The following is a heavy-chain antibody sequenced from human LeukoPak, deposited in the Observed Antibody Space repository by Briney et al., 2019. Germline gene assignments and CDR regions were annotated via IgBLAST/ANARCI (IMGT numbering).Heavy chain of an antibody. Sequence: PGGSLRLSCAASGFTFDDYGMSWVRQAPGKGLEWVSGINWNGGSTGYADSVKGRFTISRGNAKNSLYLQMNSLRAEDTALYYCARRRSGSYGYDGFDYWGQGTLVTVSS. CDR2: INWNGGST. V-gene: IGHV3-20*04. CDR3: ARRRSGSYGYDGFDY. CDR1: GFTFDDYG. D-gene: IGHD1-26*01. J-gene: IGHJ4*02.